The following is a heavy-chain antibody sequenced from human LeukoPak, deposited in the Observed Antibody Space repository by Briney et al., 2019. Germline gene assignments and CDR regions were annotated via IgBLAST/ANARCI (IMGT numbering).Heavy chain of an antibody. CDR3: AKDPWVGRASLDC. J-gene: IGHJ4*02. V-gene: IGHV3-23*01. CDR2: LSGSGGTT. Sequence: GGSLRLSCAASGFTFSSHAMRWARHAPGKGLEWVSVLSGSGGTTYYAHYGKGRFTVSRVHAKNTLYLQMNSLRADDTAVYYCAKDPWVGRASLDCWGQGTLVTVSS. CDR1: GFTFSSHA. D-gene: IGHD1-26*01.